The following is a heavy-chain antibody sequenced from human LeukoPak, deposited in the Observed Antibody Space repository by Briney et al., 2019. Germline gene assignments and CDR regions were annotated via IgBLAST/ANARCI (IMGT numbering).Heavy chain of an antibody. Sequence: GGSLRLSCAASGFTFSRYAMNWVRQAPGKGLEWVSYINTDSSDIHYSDSVKGRFTISRDNARNTLYLQLSSLRAEDSGVYYCARDTFQPGLIDSWGQGTLVTVSS. V-gene: IGHV3-21*05. CDR1: GFTFSRYA. CDR2: INTDSSDI. CDR3: ARDTFQPGLIDS. J-gene: IGHJ4*02. D-gene: IGHD2-2*01.